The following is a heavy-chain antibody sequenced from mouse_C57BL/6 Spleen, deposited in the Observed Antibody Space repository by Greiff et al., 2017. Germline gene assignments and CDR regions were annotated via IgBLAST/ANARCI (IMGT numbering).Heavy chain of an antibody. CDR3: ARWVTGTKNFDY. V-gene: IGHV1-64*01. D-gene: IGHD4-1*01. Sequence: QVQLQQPGAELVKPGASVKLSCKASGYNFTSYWMHWVKQRPGQGLEWIGMIHPNSGSTKYNEKFKSKATLTVDKSSSTAYMQLSSLTSEDSAVYCCARWVTGTKNFDYWGQGTTLTVSS. CDR1: GYNFTSYW. J-gene: IGHJ2*01. CDR2: IHPNSGST.